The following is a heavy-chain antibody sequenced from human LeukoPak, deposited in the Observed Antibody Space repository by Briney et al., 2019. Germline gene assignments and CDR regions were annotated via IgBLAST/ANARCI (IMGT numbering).Heavy chain of an antibody. CDR1: GYTFTSYF. D-gene: IGHD2-2*02. J-gene: IGHJ5*02. V-gene: IGHV1-46*01. Sequence: ASVKVSCKASGYTFTSYFMHWVRQAPGQGLEWMGIINPSGGSTSYAQKFQGRVTMTRDTSTSTAYMELSSLRSEDTAVYYCASTNSGYCSSTSCYIRAGDWFDPWGQGTLVTVSS. CDR3: ASTNSGYCSSTSCYIRAGDWFDP. CDR2: INPSGGST.